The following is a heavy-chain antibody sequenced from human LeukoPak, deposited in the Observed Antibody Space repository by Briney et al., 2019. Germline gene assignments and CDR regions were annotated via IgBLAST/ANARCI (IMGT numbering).Heavy chain of an antibody. V-gene: IGHV4-34*01. D-gene: IGHD1-26*01. CDR3: ARTSGSQPSYYYYYYMDV. CDR1: GGSFSGYY. CDR2: INHSGST. J-gene: IGHJ6*03. Sequence: SETLSLTCAVYGGSFSGYYWSWIRQPPGKGLEWIGEINHSGSTNYNPSLKSRVTISVDTSKNQFSLKLSSVTAADTAVYYCARTSGSQPSYYYYYYMDVWGKGTTVTVSS.